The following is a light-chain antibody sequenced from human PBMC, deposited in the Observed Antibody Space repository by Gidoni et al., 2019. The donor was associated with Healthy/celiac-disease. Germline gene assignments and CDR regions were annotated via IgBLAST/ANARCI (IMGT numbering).Light chain of an antibody. CDR3: QVWDSSTAVV. J-gene: IGLJ2*01. CDR1: NIGSKN. CDR2: RDS. V-gene: IGLV3-9*01. Sequence: SYALTQPLSVSVALGQTARITWAGNNIGSKNVHWYQQKPGQAPVLVIYRDSNRPSGIPERFSGSNAGNTATLTISRAQAGDEADYYCQVWDSSTAVVFGGGTKLTVL.